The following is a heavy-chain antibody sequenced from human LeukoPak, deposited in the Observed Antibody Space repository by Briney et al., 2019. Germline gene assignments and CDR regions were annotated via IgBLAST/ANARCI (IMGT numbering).Heavy chain of an antibody. CDR1: GGSISSGGYY. D-gene: IGHD3-22*01. CDR3: ARGNYYDSSGYYAGLINWFDP. V-gene: IGHV4-39*07. J-gene: IGHJ5*02. CDR2: INHSGST. Sequence: PSETLSLTCTVSGGSISSGGYYWSWIRQPPGKGLEWIGEINHSGSTNYNPSLKSRVTISVDTSKNQFSLKLSSVTAADTAVYYCARGNYYDSSGYYAGLINWFDPWGQGTLVTVSS.